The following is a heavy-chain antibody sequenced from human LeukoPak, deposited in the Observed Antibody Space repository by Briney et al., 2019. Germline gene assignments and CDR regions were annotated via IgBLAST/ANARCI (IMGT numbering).Heavy chain of an antibody. CDR2: IHYSGRP. Sequence: SETLSLTCTVSGGFISGHYWTWIRQPPGKGLEWIGQIHYSGRPDYNPSLKSRVTISVDTSKNQLSLKVTSVTGADTAVYYCARFGADYDMDVWGQGTTVTVSS. CDR1: GGFISGHY. V-gene: IGHV4-59*11. CDR3: ARFGADYDMDV. D-gene: IGHD3-16*01. J-gene: IGHJ6*02.